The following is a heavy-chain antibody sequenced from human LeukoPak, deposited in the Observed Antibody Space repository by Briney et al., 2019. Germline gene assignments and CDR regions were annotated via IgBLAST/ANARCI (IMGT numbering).Heavy chain of an antibody. V-gene: IGHV1-2*02. CDR3: ASWSGELRDDAFNI. CDR2: INPNNGGT. Sequence: GASVKVSCKASGYTFTGYYMHWVRQAPGQGLEWMGWINPNNGGTNYAQKFQGRVTMTRDTSISTAYMELRTLRSDDTAVYYCASWSGELRDDAFNIWGQGTMITVSS. D-gene: IGHD1-26*01. J-gene: IGHJ3*02. CDR1: GYTFTGYY.